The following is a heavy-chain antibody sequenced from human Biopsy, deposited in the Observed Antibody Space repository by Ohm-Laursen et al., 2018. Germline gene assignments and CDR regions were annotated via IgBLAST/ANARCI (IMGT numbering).Heavy chain of an antibody. V-gene: IGHV3-33*01. Sequence: SLRLSCAASGFTFSVYAMHWVRQAPGKGLEWVAIIWYDGSSEYYADSVKGRFTITRDNSKNTVYLEMNSLRAEDTAVYFCARDPIVGSKADGMDVWGQGTTVTVSS. J-gene: IGHJ6*02. CDR3: ARDPIVGSKADGMDV. CDR2: IWYDGSSE. CDR1: GFTFSVYA. D-gene: IGHD1-26*01.